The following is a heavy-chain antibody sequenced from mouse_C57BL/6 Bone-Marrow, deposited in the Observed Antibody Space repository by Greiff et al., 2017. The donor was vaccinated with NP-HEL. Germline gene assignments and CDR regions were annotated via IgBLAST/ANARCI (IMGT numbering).Heavy chain of an antibody. Sequence: EVKLVESGGGLVKPGGSLKLSCAASGFTFSSYAMSWVRQTPEKRLEWVATISDGGSYTYYPDNVKGRVTISRDNAKNNLYLQMSHLKSEDTAMYYCARDLTTVVEGFAYWGQGTLVTVSA. CDR2: ISDGGSYT. D-gene: IGHD1-1*01. CDR3: ARDLTTVVEGFAY. J-gene: IGHJ3*01. V-gene: IGHV5-4*01. CDR1: GFTFSSYA.